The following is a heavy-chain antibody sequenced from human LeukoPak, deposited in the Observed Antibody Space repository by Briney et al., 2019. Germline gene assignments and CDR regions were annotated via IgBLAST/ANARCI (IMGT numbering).Heavy chain of an antibody. D-gene: IGHD6-13*01. J-gene: IGHJ4*02. V-gene: IGHV3-53*01. CDR2: IYSGGST. Sequence: GGSLRLSCAASGFTVSSNYMSRVRQAPGKGLEWVSVIYSGGSTYYADFVKGRFTISRDNSKNTVYLQMNSLRAEDTAVYFCARDGSSWYFDYWGQGTLVTVSS. CDR1: GFTVSSNY. CDR3: ARDGSSWYFDY.